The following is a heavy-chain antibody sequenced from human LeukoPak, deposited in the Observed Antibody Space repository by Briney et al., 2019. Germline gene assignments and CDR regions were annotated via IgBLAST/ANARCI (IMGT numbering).Heavy chain of an antibody. Sequence: GASVKVSCKASGYTFTSYAMHWVRQAPGQRLEWMGWINAGNGNTKYSQKFQGGVTITRDTSASTAYMELSSLRSEDTAVYYCAQNPGQKDIVVVPPRYWGQGTLVTVSS. CDR1: GYTFTSYA. J-gene: IGHJ4*02. CDR3: AQNPGQKDIVVVPPRY. CDR2: INAGNGNT. D-gene: IGHD2-2*01. V-gene: IGHV1-3*01.